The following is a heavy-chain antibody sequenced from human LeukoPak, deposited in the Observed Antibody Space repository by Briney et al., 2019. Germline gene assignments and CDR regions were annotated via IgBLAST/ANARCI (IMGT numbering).Heavy chain of an antibody. V-gene: IGHV4-31*03. J-gene: IGHJ4*02. D-gene: IGHD3-10*01. CDR3: AIYREGQGGRGF. Sequence: SQTLSLTCTVSGGSISSGGYYWSWIRQHPGKGLEWIGYIYYSGSTYYNPSLKSRVTISVDTSKNQFSLKLSSVTAADTATYYCAIYREGQGGRGFWGRGTLVTVSS. CDR2: IYYSGST. CDR1: GGSISSGGYY.